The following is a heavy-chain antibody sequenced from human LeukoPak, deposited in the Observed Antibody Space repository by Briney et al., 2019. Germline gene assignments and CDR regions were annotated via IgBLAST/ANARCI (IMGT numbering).Heavy chain of an antibody. V-gene: IGHV4-34*01. CDR1: GESFSGYY. CDR3: AGTSVSSGRNDDY. J-gene: IGHJ4*02. CDR2: INHSGST. D-gene: IGHD3-10*01. Sequence: SETLSLTCAVYGESFSGYYWSWIRQPPGKGLEWIGEINHSGSTNYNPSLKSRVTISVDTSKNQFPLKLSSVTAADTAVYYCAGTSVSSGRNDDYWGQGTLVTVSS.